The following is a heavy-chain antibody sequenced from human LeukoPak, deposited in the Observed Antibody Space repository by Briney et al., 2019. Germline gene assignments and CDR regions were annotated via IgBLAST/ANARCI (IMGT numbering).Heavy chain of an antibody. CDR3: ARDRCNSTTCASRGAFDI. V-gene: IGHV4-59*01. CDR1: GGSISSYY. D-gene: IGHD2-2*01. Sequence: SSETLSLTCTVSGGSISSYYWSWIRQPPGKGLEWIGYIYYSGSTNYNPSLKSRVTISVDTSKNQFSLKLSSVTAADTAVYYCARDRCNSTTCASRGAFDIWGQGTMVTVS. J-gene: IGHJ3*02. CDR2: IYYSGST.